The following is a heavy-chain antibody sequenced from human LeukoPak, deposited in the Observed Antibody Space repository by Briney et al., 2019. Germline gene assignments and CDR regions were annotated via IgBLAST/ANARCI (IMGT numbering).Heavy chain of an antibody. CDR2: ISSSSSYI. V-gene: IGHV3-21*04. CDR3: AREGSAVAGTTTWGFIAF. CDR1: GFTFSSYS. Sequence: PGGSLRLSCAASGFTFSSYSMNWVRQAPGKGLEWVSSISSSSSYIYYADSVKGRFTISRDNAKNSLYLQMNSLRVEDTAVYYCAREGSAVAGTTTWGFIAFWGQGTLVTVSS. D-gene: IGHD6-19*01. J-gene: IGHJ4*02.